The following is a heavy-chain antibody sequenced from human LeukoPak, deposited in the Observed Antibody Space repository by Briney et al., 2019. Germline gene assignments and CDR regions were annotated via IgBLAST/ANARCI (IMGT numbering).Heavy chain of an antibody. Sequence: PSETLSLTCTVSGGSISSSSYYWGWIRQPPGKGLEWIGSIYDSGSTYYNSSLKSRVTISVDTSKNQLSLKLNSVTAADTAVYYCARHAWSSVSCSFDYWGQGTLVTVSS. CDR3: ARHAWSSVSCSFDY. CDR2: IYDSGST. D-gene: IGHD2-2*01. CDR1: GGSISSSSYY. J-gene: IGHJ4*02. V-gene: IGHV4-39*01.